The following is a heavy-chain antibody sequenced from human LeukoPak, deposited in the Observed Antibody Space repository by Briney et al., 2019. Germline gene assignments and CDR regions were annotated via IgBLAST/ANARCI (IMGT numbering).Heavy chain of an antibody. CDR1: GYTFTSYA. Sequence: GASVKVSCKASGYTFTSYAMHWVRQAPGQRLEWMGWINAGNGNTKYSQKFQGRVTITRDTSASTAYMELSSLRSEDTAVYYCARGGITIFGVVNRPFDYWGQGTLVTVSS. V-gene: IGHV1-3*01. J-gene: IGHJ4*02. CDR2: INAGNGNT. D-gene: IGHD3-3*01. CDR3: ARGGITIFGVVNRPFDY.